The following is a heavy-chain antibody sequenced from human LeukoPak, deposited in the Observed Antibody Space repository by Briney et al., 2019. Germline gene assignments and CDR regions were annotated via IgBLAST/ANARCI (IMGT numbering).Heavy chain of an antibody. J-gene: IGHJ3*02. Sequence: SQTLSLTCTVSGGSLNSGSYSWAWVRQPGGRGREWIGRIHISGSTNYTPSLKSRVTISVATSKTQFSLKLSSVTAADTAVYYCARAAIGNVVAFDIWGQGTMVTVSS. CDR2: IHISGST. CDR1: GGSLNSGSYS. V-gene: IGHV4-61*02. CDR3: ARAAIGNVVAFDI. D-gene: IGHD2-2*01.